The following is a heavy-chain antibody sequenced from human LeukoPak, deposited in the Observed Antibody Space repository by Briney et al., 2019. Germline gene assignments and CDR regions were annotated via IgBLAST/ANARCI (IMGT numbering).Heavy chain of an antibody. CDR3: ARIPMQGSPWDY. J-gene: IGHJ4*02. CDR2: INPNSGGT. Sequence: VASVKVSCKASGYTFTVYYMHWVRQAPGQGLEWMGWINPNSGGTNYAQKFQGRVTMTRDTSISTAYMELSRLRSDDTAVYYCARIPMQGSPWDYWGQGTLVTVSS. CDR1: GYTFTVYY. V-gene: IGHV1-2*02.